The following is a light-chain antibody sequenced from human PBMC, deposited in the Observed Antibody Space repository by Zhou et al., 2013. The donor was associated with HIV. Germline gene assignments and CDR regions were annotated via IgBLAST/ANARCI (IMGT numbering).Light chain of an antibody. V-gene: IGKV3D-20*02. J-gene: IGKJ4*01. CDR1: QSVTDNY. CDR3: YQRSNWPLT. CDR2: GAS. Sequence: EIVLTQSPATLSLSPGDRATLSCRASQSVTDNYLAWYQQKPGQAPRLLIYGASSRATAIPDRFSGSGSGTDFTLTISSLEPDDFAVYYCYQRSNWPLTFGGGPKVEI.